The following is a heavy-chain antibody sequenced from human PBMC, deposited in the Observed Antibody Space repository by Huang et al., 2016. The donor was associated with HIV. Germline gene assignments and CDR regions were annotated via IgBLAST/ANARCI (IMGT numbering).Heavy chain of an antibody. V-gene: IGHV4-34*01. CDR2: IHHNGKT. Sequence: QVQLRQWGAGLVKPSETLSLTCAVYGGSFSGYYWTGIRQSPGKGLEWIGEIHHNGKTNYQPSLKSRVTISKDTAKNQFSLQLTSVSAADTGVYFCAREKAADSAWYGVYYFDYWGEGALVTVTS. D-gene: IGHD6-19*01. CDR3: AREKAADSAWYGVYYFDY. CDR1: GGSFSGYY. J-gene: IGHJ4*02.